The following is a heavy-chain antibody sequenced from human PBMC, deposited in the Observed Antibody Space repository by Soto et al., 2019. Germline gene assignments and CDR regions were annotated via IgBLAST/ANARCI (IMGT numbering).Heavy chain of an antibody. V-gene: IGHV3-30*03. CDR1: GFTFSSYG. J-gene: IGHJ4*02. CDR2: ISYDGSNK. D-gene: IGHD3-10*01. Sequence: PGGSLRLSCAASGFTFSSYGMHWVRQAPGKGLEWVAVISYDGSNKYYADSVKGRFTISRDNSKNTLYLQMNSLRAEDTAVYYCARVGMSGLWFGDPCFDYWGQGTLVTVSS. CDR3: ARVGMSGLWFGDPCFDY.